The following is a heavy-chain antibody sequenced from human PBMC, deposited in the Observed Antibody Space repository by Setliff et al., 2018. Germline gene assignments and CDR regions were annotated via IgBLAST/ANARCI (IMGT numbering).Heavy chain of an antibody. Sequence: GGSLRLSCAASGFTFSSYWMSWVRQAPGKGLEWVANIKQDGSEKDYVDSVKGRLTISRDNAKKSLYLQMNSLRAEDTAVYYCARVRKWFPVYYFEYWGQGTLVTVSSGKSDQGYFDYWGQGTLVTVSS. CDR1: GFTFSSYW. CDR2: IKQDGSEK. V-gene: IGHV3-7*01. D-gene: IGHD1-26*01. J-gene: IGHJ4*02. CDR3: ARVRKWFPVYYFEYWGQGTLVTVSSGKSDQGYFDY.